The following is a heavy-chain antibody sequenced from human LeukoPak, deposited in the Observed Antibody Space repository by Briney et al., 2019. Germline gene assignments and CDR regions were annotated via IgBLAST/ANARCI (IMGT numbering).Heavy chain of an antibody. Sequence: SETLSLTCTVSGGSISSGSYYWSWIRQPAGKGLEWIGRIYTSGSTNYNPSLKSRVTISVDTSKNQFSLKLSSVTAADTAVYYCAAALWGVYDAFDIWGQGTMVTVSS. CDR1: GGSISSGSYY. J-gene: IGHJ3*02. CDR2: IYTSGST. CDR3: AAALWGVYDAFDI. D-gene: IGHD3-16*01. V-gene: IGHV4-61*02.